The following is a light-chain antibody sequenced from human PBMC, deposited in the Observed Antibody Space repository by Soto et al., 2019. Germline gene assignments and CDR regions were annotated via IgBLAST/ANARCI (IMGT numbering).Light chain of an antibody. CDR1: QCVSSY. CDR2: EAP. Sequence: EFKFTYFPATLSLAPVERATHSCSASQCVSSYLAWYQQKSVQAPRITIYEAPNRDTGIPDRFSGSGSGTDFTLTIRSLEPEDFAVYYCQQYHSWPPRTFGQGTKVDI. V-gene: IGKV3-11*01. J-gene: IGKJ1*01. CDR3: QQYHSWPPRT.